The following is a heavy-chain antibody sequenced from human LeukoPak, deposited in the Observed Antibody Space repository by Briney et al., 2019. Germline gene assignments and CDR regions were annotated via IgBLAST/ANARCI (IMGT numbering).Heavy chain of an antibody. CDR1: GDSVTSTY. Sequence: PSETLSLTCSVSGDSVTSTYWSWIRQPPGKGLEWIAYGHHSESSNYNPSFRSRVTIPVDTSRNQFSLRLTSVTAADTAVYYCARESAGSLHDSTAAFHYWGQGILVIVSS. V-gene: IGHV4-59*02. CDR2: GHHSESS. D-gene: IGHD2-8*02. CDR3: ARESAGSLHDSTAAFHY. J-gene: IGHJ4*02.